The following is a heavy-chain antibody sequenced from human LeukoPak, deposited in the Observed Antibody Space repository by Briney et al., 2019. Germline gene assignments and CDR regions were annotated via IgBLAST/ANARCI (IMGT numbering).Heavy chain of an antibody. CDR3: AGTPIVVVPAAMGRPSHAIDY. CDR2: IYHSGTT. CDR1: GYSISSGYY. J-gene: IGHJ4*02. V-gene: IGHV4-38-2*02. Sequence: PSETLSLTCTVSGYSISSGYYWGWIRQPPGKGLEWIATIYHSGTTYYNPSLKSRVTISVDTSKNQFSLKLSSVTAADTAVYYCAGTPIVVVPAAMGRPSHAIDYWGQGTLVTVSS. D-gene: IGHD2-2*01.